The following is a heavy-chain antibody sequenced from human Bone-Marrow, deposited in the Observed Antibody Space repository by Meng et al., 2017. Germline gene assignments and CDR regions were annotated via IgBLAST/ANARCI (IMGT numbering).Heavy chain of an antibody. CDR3: ARTPYYYDSSGYKEYFQH. D-gene: IGHD3-22*01. CDR2: IYHSGST. V-gene: IGHV4-38-2*01. Sequence: ESLKISCAVSGYSISSGYYWGWIRQPPGKGLEWIGSIYHSGSTYYNPSLKSRVTISVDTSKNQFSLKLSSVTAADTAVYYCARTPYYYDSSGYKEYFQHWGQGTLVTVSS. CDR1: GYSISSGYY. J-gene: IGHJ1*01.